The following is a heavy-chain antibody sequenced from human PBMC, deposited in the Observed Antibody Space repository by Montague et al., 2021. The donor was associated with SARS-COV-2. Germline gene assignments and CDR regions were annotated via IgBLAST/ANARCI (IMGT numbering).Heavy chain of an antibody. CDR2: XDWXSYK. Sequence: PALVKPTQTLTLTCTFSGFSLSTSGIGVSWIRQPPGKALEWLARXDWXSYKYYSTSLKTRLTISKDTSKNQVVLTMTNMDPVDTATYYCARTSIAAAGTAIDYWGQGTLVTVSS. V-gene: IGHV2-70*11. D-gene: IGHD6-13*01. CDR3: ARTSIAAAGTAIDY. J-gene: IGHJ4*02. CDR1: GFSLSTSGIG.